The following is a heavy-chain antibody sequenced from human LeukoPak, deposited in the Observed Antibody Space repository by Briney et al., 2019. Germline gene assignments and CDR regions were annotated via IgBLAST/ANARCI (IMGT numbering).Heavy chain of an antibody. V-gene: IGHV1-69*05. CDR1: GGTFSSYA. J-gene: IGHJ4*02. CDR2: IIPIFGTA. Sequence: SVKVSCKASGGTFSSYAISWVRQAPGQGLEWMEGIIPIFGTANYAQKFQGRVTVTTDESTSTAYMELSSLRSDDTAVYYCARHKLYFDYWGQGTLVTVSS. CDR3: ARHKLYFDY.